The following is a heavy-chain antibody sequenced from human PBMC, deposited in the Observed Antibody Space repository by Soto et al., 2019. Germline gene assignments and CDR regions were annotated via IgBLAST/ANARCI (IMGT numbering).Heavy chain of an antibody. CDR3: ARRRGYDYFDY. CDR1: GGSISSYY. D-gene: IGHD5-12*01. Sequence: SETLSLTCTVSGGSISSYYWSWIRQPPGKGLEWIGYIYYSRSTNYNPSLKSRVTISVDTSKNQFSLKLSSVTAADTAVYYCARRRGYDYFDYWGQGTLVTVSS. J-gene: IGHJ4*02. V-gene: IGHV4-59*08. CDR2: IYYSRST.